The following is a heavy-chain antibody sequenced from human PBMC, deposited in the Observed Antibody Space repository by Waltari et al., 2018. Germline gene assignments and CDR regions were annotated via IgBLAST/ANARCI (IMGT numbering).Heavy chain of an antibody. Sequence: EVQLVESGGGSVQPGGSLRLSCVASGLTFSDSAVNWVSQAPGKGLQWISYISYTGANIYYADSVKGRFTVSRDNAKNSLWLQMNSLRAEDTAVYYCAREAMAVTGDGVDYWGQGALVAVSS. D-gene: IGHD2-21*02. CDR2: ISYTGANI. J-gene: IGHJ4*02. V-gene: IGHV3-48*03. CDR3: AREAMAVTGDGVDY. CDR1: GLTFSDSA.